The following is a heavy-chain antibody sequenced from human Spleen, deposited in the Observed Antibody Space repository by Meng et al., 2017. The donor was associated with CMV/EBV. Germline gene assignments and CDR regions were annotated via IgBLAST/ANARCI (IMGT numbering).Heavy chain of an antibody. J-gene: IGHJ5*02. CDR3: ARDLAVVPAAIVDWFDP. V-gene: IGHV3-21*01. Sequence: GLPFRSYSRNWVRQAPGKGLEWVSSISSSSYIYYADSVQGRFTISRDNAKNSLYLQMNSLRAEDTAVYYCARDLAVVPAAIVDWFDPWGQGTLVTVSS. CDR2: ISSSSYI. D-gene: IGHD2-2*01. CDR1: GLPFRSYS.